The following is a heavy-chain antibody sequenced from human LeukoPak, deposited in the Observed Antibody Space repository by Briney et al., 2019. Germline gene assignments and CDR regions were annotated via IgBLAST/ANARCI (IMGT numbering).Heavy chain of an antibody. CDR1: GFTFSSYA. CDR2: ISGSGGST. V-gene: IGHV3-23*01. Sequence: GGSLRLSCAASGFTFSSYAMSWVRQAPGKGLEGVSAISGSGGSTYYADSVKGRFTISRDKPKNMLYLQMNSLRAEDTAIYYCARGAMRSHYYYMDVWGKGTTVTISS. D-gene: IGHD3-10*01. CDR3: ARGAMRSHYYYMDV. J-gene: IGHJ6*03.